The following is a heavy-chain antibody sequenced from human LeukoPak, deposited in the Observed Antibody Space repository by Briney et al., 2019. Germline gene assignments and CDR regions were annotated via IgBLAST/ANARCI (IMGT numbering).Heavy chain of an antibody. V-gene: IGHV4-61*02. Sequence: SQTLSLTCTVSGGSISSGSYYWSWIRQPAGKGLEWIGRIYTSRSTNYNPSLKSRVTISVDTSKNQFSLKLSSVTAADTAVYYCAREFKSYYYDSSGSFDYWGQGTLVTVSS. CDR1: GGSISSGSYY. J-gene: IGHJ4*02. CDR3: AREFKSYYYDSSGSFDY. CDR2: IYTSRST. D-gene: IGHD3-22*01.